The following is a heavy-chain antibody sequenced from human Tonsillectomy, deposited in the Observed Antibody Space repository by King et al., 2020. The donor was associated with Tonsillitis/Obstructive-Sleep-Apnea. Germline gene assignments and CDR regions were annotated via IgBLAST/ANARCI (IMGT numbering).Heavy chain of an antibody. CDR3: ARDSRSHYYDTSGYYTFEY. Sequence: QLVQSGAEVKKPGASVKVSCKASGYTFTTYGISWVRQAPGQGLEWMGRISAYNGDTNYAQKLQDRVTMTTDTSTSAAYMEVRSLRSDDTAVYYCARDSRSHYYDTSGYYTFEYWGQGTLVTVSS. V-gene: IGHV1-18*01. J-gene: IGHJ4*02. CDR2: ISAYNGDT. CDR1: GYTFTTYG. D-gene: IGHD3-22*01.